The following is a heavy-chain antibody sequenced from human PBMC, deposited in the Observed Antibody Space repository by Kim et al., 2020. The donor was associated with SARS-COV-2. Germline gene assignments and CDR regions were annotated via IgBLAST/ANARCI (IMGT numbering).Heavy chain of an antibody. V-gene: IGHV1-69*04. J-gene: IGHJ4*02. Sequence: SVKVSCKASGGTFSSYTISWVRQAPGQGLEWMGRIIPILGIANYAQKFQGRVTITADKSTSTAYMELSSLRSEDTAVYYCARDDDSSGYYGGSRDYWGQGTLVTVSS. CDR1: GGTFSSYT. CDR2: IIPILGIA. CDR3: ARDDDSSGYYGGSRDY. D-gene: IGHD3-22*01.